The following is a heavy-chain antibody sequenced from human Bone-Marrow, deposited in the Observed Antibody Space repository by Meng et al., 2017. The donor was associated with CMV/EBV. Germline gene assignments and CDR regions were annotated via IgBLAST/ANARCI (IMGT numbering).Heavy chain of an antibody. V-gene: IGHV3-11*01. Sequence: GESLKISCAASGFILSDYYMSWTRQAPGKGLEWISYIDSSGGKISYIDSVQGRFTISGDNAKNSVYLQMNSLRVEDSGVYYCARDRGAASGIWGQGTLVTVSS. CDR2: IDSSGGKI. CDR1: GFILSDYY. CDR3: ARDRGAASGI. J-gene: IGHJ4*02. D-gene: IGHD3-10*01.